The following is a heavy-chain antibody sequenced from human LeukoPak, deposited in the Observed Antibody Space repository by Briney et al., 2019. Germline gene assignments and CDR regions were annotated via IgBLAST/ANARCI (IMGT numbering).Heavy chain of an antibody. Sequence: PGGSLRLSCAASGFTFPSSTMNWVRQAPGKGLEWVSYITGSGGAVYYADSVKGRFAISRDNAENSLLLQMNSLRAEDTAVYYCARDRWERSFDIWGQGTMVTVPS. V-gene: IGHV3-48*01. J-gene: IGHJ3*02. CDR1: GFTFPSST. D-gene: IGHD1-26*01. CDR2: ITGSGGAV. CDR3: ARDRWERSFDI.